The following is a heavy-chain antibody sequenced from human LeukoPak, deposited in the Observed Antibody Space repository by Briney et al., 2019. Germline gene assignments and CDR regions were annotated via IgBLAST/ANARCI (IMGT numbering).Heavy chain of an antibody. CDR3: ARDDSSGPQVY. CDR1: GYTFTSYY. V-gene: IGHV1-46*01. D-gene: IGHD3-22*01. Sequence: ASVKVSCKASGYTFTSYYMHWVRHAPGQGLEWMGIINPSGGSTTYAQKFQGRVTMTSDTSTRTVYLELSSLRSEATAVYYCARDDSSGPQVYWGQGTLVIVSS. CDR2: INPSGGST. J-gene: IGHJ4*02.